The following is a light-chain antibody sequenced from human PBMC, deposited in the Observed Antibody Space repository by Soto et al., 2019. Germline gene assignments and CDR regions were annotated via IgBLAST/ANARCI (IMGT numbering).Light chain of an antibody. CDR3: QQYGSTPYT. CDR2: GAS. V-gene: IGKV3-20*01. J-gene: IGKJ2*01. Sequence: EIVLTQSPATLSFSPGERATLSCRASQSVSSNHLAWYQQRPGQSPRRLIFGASKRATGIPDRFSGSGSGTDFTLTISSLEPEDFAVYYCQQYGSTPYTFGQGTKVDIK. CDR1: QSVSSNH.